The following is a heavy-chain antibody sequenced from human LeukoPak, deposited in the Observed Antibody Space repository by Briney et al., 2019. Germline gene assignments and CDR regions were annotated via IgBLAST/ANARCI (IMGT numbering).Heavy chain of an antibody. CDR1: GFTFSTYS. Sequence: GGSLRLSCAASGFTFSTYSMNWVRQAPGKGLEWVSSISSSSSYIYYADSVKGRFTISRDNAKKSVYLQMNSLRAEDTAVYYCARVYCSSTSCYGRSFDYWGQGTLVTVSS. CDR3: ARVYCSSTSCYGRSFDY. CDR2: ISSSSSYI. J-gene: IGHJ4*02. V-gene: IGHV3-21*01. D-gene: IGHD2-2*01.